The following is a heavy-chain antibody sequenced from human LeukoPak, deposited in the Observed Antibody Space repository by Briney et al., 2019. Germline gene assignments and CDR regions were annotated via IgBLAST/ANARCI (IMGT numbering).Heavy chain of an antibody. CDR2: IIPIFGTA. J-gene: IGHJ4*02. V-gene: IGHV1-69*05. CDR1: GYTFTSYG. D-gene: IGHD6-6*01. Sequence: SVKVSCKASGYTFTSYGISWVRQAPGQGLEWMGRIIPIFGTANYAQKFQGRVTITTDESTSTAYMELSSLRSEDTAVYYCASRGPLAALTEYYFDYWGQGTLVTVSS. CDR3: ASRGPLAALTEYYFDY.